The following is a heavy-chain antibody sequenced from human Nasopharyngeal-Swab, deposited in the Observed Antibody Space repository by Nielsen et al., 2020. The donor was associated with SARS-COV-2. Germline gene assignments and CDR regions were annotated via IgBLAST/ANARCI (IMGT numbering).Heavy chain of an antibody. D-gene: IGHD2-2*01. CDR2: ISAYNGNT. J-gene: IGHJ4*02. CDR3: ARAPVVVPAASGLAFNY. V-gene: IGHV1-18*01. CDR1: GYTFTSYG. Sequence: ASVKVSCKASGYTFTSYGISWVRQAPGQGLEWMGWISAYNGNTNYAQKLQGRATMTTDTSTSTAYMELRSLRSDDTAVYYCARAPVVVPAASGLAFNYWGQGTLVTVSS.